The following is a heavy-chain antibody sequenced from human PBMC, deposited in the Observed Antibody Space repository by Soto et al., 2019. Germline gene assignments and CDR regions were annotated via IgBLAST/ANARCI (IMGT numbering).Heavy chain of an antibody. J-gene: IGHJ6*02. D-gene: IGHD2-2*01. CDR2: IYTSGST. CDR1: GGSISSYY. CDR3: ARDEVVVVPAALKSSRLYYYYGMDV. V-gene: IGHV4-4*07. Sequence: SETLSLTCTVSGGSISSYYWSWIRQPAGKGLEWIGRIYTSGSTNYNPPLKSRVTMSVDTSKNQFSLKLSSVTAADTAVYYCARDEVVVVPAALKSSRLYYYYGMDVWGQGTTVTVSS.